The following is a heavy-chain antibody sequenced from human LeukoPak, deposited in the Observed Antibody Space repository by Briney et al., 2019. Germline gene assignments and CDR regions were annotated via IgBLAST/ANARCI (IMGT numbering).Heavy chain of an antibody. Sequence: GGSLRLSCAASGFTFSSYSMNWVLQAPGKGLEWVSSISSSSSYIYYADSVKGRFTISRDNAKNSLYLQMNSLRAEDTAVYYCAKDVRYSGSYPAYFDYWGQGTLVTVSS. CDR1: GFTFSSYS. V-gene: IGHV3-21*01. CDR2: ISSSSSYI. D-gene: IGHD1-26*01. CDR3: AKDVRYSGSYPAYFDY. J-gene: IGHJ4*02.